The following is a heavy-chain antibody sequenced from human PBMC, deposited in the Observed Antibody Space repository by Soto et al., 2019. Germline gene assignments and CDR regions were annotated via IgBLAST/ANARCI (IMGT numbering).Heavy chain of an antibody. J-gene: IGHJ6*02. CDR1: GYSFTSYA. D-gene: IGHD3-16*01. CDR3: AGLEFSSSTYQYYYYGMDV. CDR2: INTGNGNT. V-gene: IGHV1-3*04. Sequence: GASVKVSCKPSGYSFTSYAIHWVRLAPGQGLEWMGWINTGNGNTKYSQNFQDRITITRDTSAGTAYMELTSLRSEDTAVYYCAGLEFSSSTYQYYYYGMDVWGQGTTVTVSS.